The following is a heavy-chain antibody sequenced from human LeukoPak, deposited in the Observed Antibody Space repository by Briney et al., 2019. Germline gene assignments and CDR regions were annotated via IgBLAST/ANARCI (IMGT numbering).Heavy chain of an antibody. Sequence: GESLKISCKASGYSFTTYWIGWVRQMPGKGLEWMGIIYPADSATRYSPSFQGQVTISVDKSISTAYLQWSSLKASDTAMYYCARGEVYYYYFDYWGQGTLVTVSS. CDR2: IYPADSAT. V-gene: IGHV5-51*01. D-gene: IGHD5/OR15-5a*01. J-gene: IGHJ4*02. CDR1: GYSFTTYW. CDR3: ARGEVYYYYFDY.